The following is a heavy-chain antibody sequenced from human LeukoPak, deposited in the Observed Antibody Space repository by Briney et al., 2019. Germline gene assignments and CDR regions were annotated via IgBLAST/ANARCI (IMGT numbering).Heavy chain of an antibody. CDR3: ARREYNYGYFDY. CDR2: VYYSGGT. CDR1: GGSISSSSYY. V-gene: IGHV4-39*01. D-gene: IGHD5-18*01. Sequence: SETLSLTCTVSGGSISSSSYYWGWIRQPPGKGLEWIGSVYYSGGTYYNPSLKSRVTMSVDTSKNQFSLKLHSLTAADTAMYYCARREYNYGYFDYWGQGTLVTVSP. J-gene: IGHJ4*02.